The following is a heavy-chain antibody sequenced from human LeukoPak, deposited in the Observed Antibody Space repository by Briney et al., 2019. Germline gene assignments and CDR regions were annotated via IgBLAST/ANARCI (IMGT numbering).Heavy chain of an antibody. D-gene: IGHD3-22*01. CDR3: ARESDLSHYDRTDY. V-gene: IGHV4-61*02. J-gene: IGHJ4*02. CDR1: GGSISSDNYY. CDR2: IYTSGST. Sequence: SETLSLTCTVSGGSISSDNYYWSWIRQPTGKGPEWIGRIYTSGSTNYNPTLRSRVTISADTSKNQLSLKLSSVTAADTAVYYCARESDLSHYDRTDYWGQGTLVTVSS.